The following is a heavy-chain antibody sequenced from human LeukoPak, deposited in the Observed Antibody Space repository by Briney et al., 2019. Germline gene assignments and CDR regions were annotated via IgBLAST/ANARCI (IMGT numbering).Heavy chain of an antibody. CDR2: ISVYNGNT. D-gene: IGHD3-22*01. Sequence: GASVKVSCKASGYTFTSYAISWVRQAPGQGLEGMGWISVYNGNTNYAQKFKGRVTMTTDTSTSTAYMEVRSLRSDDTAVYYCARDPAYYYDSSGYGAFDPWGQGTLVTVSS. CDR1: GYTFTSYA. CDR3: ARDPAYYYDSSGYGAFDP. J-gene: IGHJ5*02. V-gene: IGHV1-18*01.